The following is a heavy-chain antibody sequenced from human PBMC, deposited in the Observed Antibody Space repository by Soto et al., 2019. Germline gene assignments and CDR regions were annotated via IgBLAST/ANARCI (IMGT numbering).Heavy chain of an antibody. D-gene: IGHD1-26*01. CDR2: KWFFASGGNE. J-gene: IGHJ4*02. CDR3: GRDTYSGARYYLDL. CDR1: GFTFSNYG. V-gene: IGHV3-33*01. Sequence: PGGSLRLSCATSGFTFSNYGIHRVRQAPGKGLEWVAVKWFFASGGNEYYADSVKGRFAISRDDSKQTAYLEMKSLRAEDTAVYYCGRDTYSGARYYLDLRGQGTQVTICS.